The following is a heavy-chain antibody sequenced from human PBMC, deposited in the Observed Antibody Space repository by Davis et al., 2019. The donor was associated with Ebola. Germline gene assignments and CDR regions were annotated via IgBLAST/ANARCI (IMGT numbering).Heavy chain of an antibody. Sequence: MPSETLSLTCAVSGGFVSSGGYSWSWIRQPPGKGLEWIGYYYYTGTTYYNPSLKSRVTISVDTSKNQFSLKLSSVTAADTAVYYCARLITKIDYWGQGTLVTVSS. CDR2: YYYTGTT. D-gene: IGHD3-22*01. CDR1: GGFVSSGGYS. V-gene: IGHV4-30-4*07. J-gene: IGHJ4*02. CDR3: ARLITKIDY.